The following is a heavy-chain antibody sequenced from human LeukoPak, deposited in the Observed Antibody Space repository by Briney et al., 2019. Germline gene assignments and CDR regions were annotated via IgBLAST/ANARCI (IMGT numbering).Heavy chain of an antibody. D-gene: IGHD4-23*01. J-gene: IGHJ4*02. Sequence: SETLSLTCAVYGRSFSGYYWSWIRQPPGKGLEWIGEINHSGSTNYNPSLKSRVTISVDTSKNQFSLKLSSVTAADTAVYYCTRHWGDYGGPNDYWGQGTLVTVSS. CDR3: TRHWGDYGGPNDY. V-gene: IGHV4-34*01. CDR2: INHSGST. CDR1: GRSFSGYY.